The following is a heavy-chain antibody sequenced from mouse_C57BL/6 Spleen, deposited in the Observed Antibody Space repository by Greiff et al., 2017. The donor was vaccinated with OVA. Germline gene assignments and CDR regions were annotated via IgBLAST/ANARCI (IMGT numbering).Heavy chain of an antibody. V-gene: IGHV1-69*01. CDR3: ALVYYGSSYDYAMDY. CDR2: IDPSDSYT. CDR1: GYTFTSYW. Sequence: QVQLQQPGAELVMPGASVKLSCKASGYTFTSYWMHWVKQRPGQGLEWIGEIDPSDSYTNYNQKFKGKSTLTVDKSSSTAYMQLSSLTSEDSAVYYCALVYYGSSYDYAMDYWGQGTSVTVSS. D-gene: IGHD1-1*01. J-gene: IGHJ4*01.